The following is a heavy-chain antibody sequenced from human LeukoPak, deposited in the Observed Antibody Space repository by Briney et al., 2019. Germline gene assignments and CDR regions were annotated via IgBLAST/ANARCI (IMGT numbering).Heavy chain of an antibody. D-gene: IGHD4-17*01. Sequence: GASVKVSCKASGYXFTGYYIYWVRQAPGQGLEWMGRINPNSGGTNYAQKFQGRVTMTRDTSITTAYMELSRLRSDDTAVYYCAIDYGDYVRYVMDVWGQGTTVTVSS. CDR2: INPNSGGT. CDR3: AIDYGDYVRYVMDV. J-gene: IGHJ6*02. CDR1: GYXFTGYY. V-gene: IGHV1-2*06.